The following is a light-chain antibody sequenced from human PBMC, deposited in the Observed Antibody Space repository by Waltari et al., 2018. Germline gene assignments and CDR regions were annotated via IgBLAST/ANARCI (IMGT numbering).Light chain of an antibody. CDR1: KNIGKN. CDR2: DAS. J-gene: IGKJ2*02. V-gene: IGKV1-33*01. Sequence: IQMTQSPSSLSASIGDRVTITCRASKNIGKNLSRFQERPGKAPKLLIYDASNREAGVPSRFSGTGSGTDFAHTISSLQPEDSATYYCQHYNNLPCPFSRGTKLKIK. CDR3: QHYNNLPCP.